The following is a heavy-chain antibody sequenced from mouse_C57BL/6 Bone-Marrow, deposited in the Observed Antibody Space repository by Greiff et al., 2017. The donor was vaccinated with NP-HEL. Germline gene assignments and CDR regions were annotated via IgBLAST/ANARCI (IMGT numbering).Heavy chain of an antibody. CDR1: GYAFSSYW. V-gene: IGHV1-80*01. CDR2: IYPGVGDT. D-gene: IGHD2-5*01. J-gene: IGHJ2*01. Sequence: QVQLQQSGAELVKPGASVKISCKASGYAFSSYWMNWVKQRPGKGLEWIGQIYPGVGDTNYTGKFKGKATLTAYKSSSTASMQLSSLTTEDSAVYFCAREWGYSNYAFDYWGQGTTLTVSS. CDR3: AREWGYSNYAFDY.